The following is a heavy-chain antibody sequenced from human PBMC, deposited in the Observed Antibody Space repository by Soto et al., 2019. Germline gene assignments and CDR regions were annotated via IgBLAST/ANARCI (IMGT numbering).Heavy chain of an antibody. V-gene: IGHV4-34*01. J-gene: IGHJ4*02. CDR3: ASPKLSYNSGWNTVDEH. D-gene: IGHD6-19*01. Sequence: SETLSLTCAGYGESFNGYYWRWIRQPPGKGLEWIGEINRSGSSNYNPSLKSRVTISVDTSKNQFSLKLSSVTAADTAVYYCASPKLSYNSGWNTVDEHWGQGTRVTVSS. CDR2: INRSGSS. CDR1: GESFNGYY.